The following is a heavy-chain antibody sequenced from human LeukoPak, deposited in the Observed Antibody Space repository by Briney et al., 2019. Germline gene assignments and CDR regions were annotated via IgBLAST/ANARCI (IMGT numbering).Heavy chain of an antibody. CDR2: ISSSSSYI. J-gene: IGHJ4*02. Sequence: GGSLRLPCAASGFTFSSYSMNWVRQAPGKGLEWVSSISSSSSYIYYADSVKGRFTISRDNSKNTLYLQMNSLRAEDTAVYYCARDSLIVVVPAFDYWGQGTLVTVSS. V-gene: IGHV3-21*01. D-gene: IGHD2-2*01. CDR3: ARDSLIVVVPAFDY. CDR1: GFTFSSYS.